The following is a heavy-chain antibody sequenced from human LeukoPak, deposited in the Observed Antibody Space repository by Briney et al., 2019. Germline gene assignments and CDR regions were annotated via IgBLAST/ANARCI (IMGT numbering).Heavy chain of an antibody. J-gene: IGHJ6*03. V-gene: IGHV3-30*02. CDR2: IRYDGTKR. CDR1: GFTFSSYG. CDR3: AKDFQQLAPYYYYYLDV. Sequence: PGGSLRLSCAASGFTFSSYGMHWVRQAPGKGLDWVAFIRYDGTKRYYADSVKGRFTISRDNSKNTLYLQMNSLRPEETAVYYCAKDFQQLAPYYYYYLDVWGKGTAVTISS. D-gene: IGHD6-13*01.